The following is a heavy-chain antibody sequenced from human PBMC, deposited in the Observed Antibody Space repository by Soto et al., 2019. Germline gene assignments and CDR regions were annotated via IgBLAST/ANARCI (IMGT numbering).Heavy chain of an antibody. J-gene: IGHJ6*02. Sequence: TSETLSLTCSVSGVSITSYYWSWIRQSAGGGLEWMGRINTDGLSTYSPSFKSRLTMSLDTSKNQVSLRLISVTAADTAVYFCARVTVAVAATEDYYGLDVWGQGTTVTVSS. V-gene: IGHV4-4*07. D-gene: IGHD2-15*01. CDR2: INTDGLS. CDR3: ARVTVAVAATEDYYGLDV. CDR1: GVSITSYY.